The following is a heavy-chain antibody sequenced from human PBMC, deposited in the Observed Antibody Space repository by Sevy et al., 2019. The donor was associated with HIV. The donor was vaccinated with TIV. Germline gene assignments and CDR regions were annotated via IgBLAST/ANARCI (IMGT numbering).Heavy chain of an antibody. CDR2: ISGSGTI. V-gene: IGHV3-11*04. CDR3: ARLQYYDLDV. J-gene: IGHJ6*02. Sequence: GGSLRLSCAASGFTFSDYYMSWIRQAPGKGLEWVSYISGSGTIYYADSMKGRFTISRDNAKNSLYLQMNSLRAEDTAVYFCARLQYYDLDVWGQGTTVTVSS. CDR1: GFTFSDYY.